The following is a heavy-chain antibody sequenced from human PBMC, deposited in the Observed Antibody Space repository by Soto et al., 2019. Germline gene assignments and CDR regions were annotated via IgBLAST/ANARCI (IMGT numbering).Heavy chain of an antibody. CDR3: ARERGYCSGGSCYYNYWYFDL. Sequence: SETLSLTCAVYGGSFSGYYWSWIRQPPGKGLEWIGEINHSGSTNYNPSLKSRVTISVDTSKNQFSLKLSSVTAADTAVYYCARERGYCSGGSCYYNYWYFDLWGRGTLVTAPQ. CDR2: INHSGST. V-gene: IGHV4-34*01. CDR1: GGSFSGYY. D-gene: IGHD2-15*01. J-gene: IGHJ2*01.